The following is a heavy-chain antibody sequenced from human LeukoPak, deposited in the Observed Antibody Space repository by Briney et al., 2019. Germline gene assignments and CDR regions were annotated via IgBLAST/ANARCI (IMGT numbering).Heavy chain of an antibody. V-gene: IGHV4-59*01. CDR3: ARALDSSGWYWFDH. CDR2: IYYSGST. CDR1: GGSISSYY. Sequence: PSETLSLTCTVSGGSISSYYWSWIRQPPGKGLEWIGYIYYSGSTNYNPSLKSRVTISVDTSKNQFSLKLSSVTAADTAVYYCARALDSSGWYWFDHWGQGTLVTVSS. J-gene: IGHJ5*02. D-gene: IGHD6-19*01.